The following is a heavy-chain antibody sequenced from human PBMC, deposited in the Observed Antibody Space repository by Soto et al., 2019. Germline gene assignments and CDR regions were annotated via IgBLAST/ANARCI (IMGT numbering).Heavy chain of an antibody. Sequence: QVQLQESGPGLVKPSGTLSLTCAVSGGSVSSDRWWTWVRQAPGKGLEWIGEIHSYGSTNYIPSLKSRVTIFVDKFNNQFSVTLTSVTAADTAVYFCAGHWLAGYAAFVPWGQGTLVTVSS. CDR3: AGHWLAGYAAFVP. J-gene: IGHJ5*02. D-gene: IGHD6-19*01. CDR2: IHSYGST. V-gene: IGHV4-4*02. CDR1: GGSVSSDRW.